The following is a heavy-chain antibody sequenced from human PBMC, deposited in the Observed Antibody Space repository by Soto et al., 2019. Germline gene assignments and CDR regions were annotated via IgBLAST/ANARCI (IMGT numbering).Heavy chain of an antibody. V-gene: IGHV1-69*13. Sequence: SVKVSCKASGGTFSSYAISWVRQAPGQGLEWMGGIIPIFGTANHAQKFQGRVTITADESTSTAYMELSSLRSEDTAVYYCARPTSVAGGAFDIWGQGTMVTVSS. J-gene: IGHJ3*02. CDR3: ARPTSVAGGAFDI. CDR1: GGTFSSYA. CDR2: IIPIFGTA. D-gene: IGHD6-19*01.